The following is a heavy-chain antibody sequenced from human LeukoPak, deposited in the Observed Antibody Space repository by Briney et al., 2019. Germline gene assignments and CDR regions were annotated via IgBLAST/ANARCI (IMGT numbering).Heavy chain of an antibody. CDR2: FDPEDGET. CDR3: ATVSYYYDSSGYQGYFQH. D-gene: IGHD3-22*01. CDR1: GYTLTELS. V-gene: IGHV1-24*01. J-gene: IGHJ1*01. Sequence: GASVKVSCKVSGYTLTELSIHWVRQAPGKGLAWMGGFDPEDGETIYARRFQGRVTMTEDTSTDTAYMELSSLRSEDAAVYYCATVSYYYDSSGYQGYFQHWGQGTLVTVSS.